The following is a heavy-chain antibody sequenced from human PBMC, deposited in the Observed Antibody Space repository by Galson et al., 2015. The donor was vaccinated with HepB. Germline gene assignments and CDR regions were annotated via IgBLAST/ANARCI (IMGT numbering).Heavy chain of an antibody. J-gene: IGHJ4*02. Sequence: SLRLSCAASGFTFSYYAMAWVRQAPGKGLEWISAITPSGDNTYSADSMKGRFFISRDNSQNTLFLQMNSLRADDTAIYFCAKEFPEKTDCWYRQALYYFDSWGQGTRVTVSS. D-gene: IGHD6-13*01. CDR1: GFTFSYYA. V-gene: IGHV3-23*01. CDR3: AKEFPEKTDCWYRQALYYFDS. CDR2: ITPSGDNT.